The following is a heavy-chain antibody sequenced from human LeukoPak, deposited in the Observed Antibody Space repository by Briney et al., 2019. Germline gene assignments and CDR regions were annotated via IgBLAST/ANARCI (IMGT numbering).Heavy chain of an antibody. D-gene: IGHD5-18*01. CDR2: INPSGGST. CDR1: GYTFTSYY. J-gene: IGHJ4*02. V-gene: IGHV1-46*01. CDR3: AGDVNKYSCPDY. Sequence: ASVKVSCKASGYTFTSYYMHWVRQAPGQGLEWMGIINPSGGSTSYAQKFQGRVTMTRDTSTSTVYMELSSLRSEDTAVYYCAGDVNKYSCPDYWGQGTLVTDSS.